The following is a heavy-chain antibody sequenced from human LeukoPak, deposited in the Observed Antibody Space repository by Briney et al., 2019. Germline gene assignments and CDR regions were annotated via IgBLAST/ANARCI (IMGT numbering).Heavy chain of an antibody. CDR2: IYHIDSHT. CDR3: ARLPNSGADLTWFDP. CDR1: GSIFTYYW. Sequence: GGSLHISCQASGSIFTYYWSAGGRRLPGKGREGMGIIYHIDSHTRYSPSFQGQVTISAAKSITPPYLLWSSLKASDTAMYYCARLPNSGADLTWFDPWGQGTLVTVSS. J-gene: IGHJ5*02. D-gene: IGHD3-10*01. V-gene: IGHV5-51*01.